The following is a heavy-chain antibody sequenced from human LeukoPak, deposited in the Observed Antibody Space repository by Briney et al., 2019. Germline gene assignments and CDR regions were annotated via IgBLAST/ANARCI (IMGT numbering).Heavy chain of an antibody. J-gene: IGHJ4*02. V-gene: IGHV3-74*01. Sequence: PGRSLRLSCADSGLTFGTSAMHWVRQAPGKGLVWVSRINSDGSGTSYANSVKGRFTISRDNAKNTLYLQMNSLRAEDTAVYFCSSGSRISYNDFDYWGPGTLVTVSS. CDR3: SSGSRISYNDFDY. D-gene: IGHD2-15*01. CDR2: INSDGSGT. CDR1: GLTFGTSA.